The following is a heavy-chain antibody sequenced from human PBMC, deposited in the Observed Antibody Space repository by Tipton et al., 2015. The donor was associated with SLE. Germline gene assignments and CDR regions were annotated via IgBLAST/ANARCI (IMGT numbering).Heavy chain of an antibody. J-gene: IGHJ4*02. CDR1: GGSISSGSYY. Sequence: TLSLTCTVSGGSISSGSYYWSWIRQPAGKGLEWIGRIYTSGSTNYNPSLKSRVTISVDTSKNQYSLKLNSVIAADTAVYYCARSAPDSSSYPTFFDYWGQGTPVTVSS. V-gene: IGHV4-61*02. CDR2: IYTSGST. D-gene: IGHD3-22*01. CDR3: ARSAPDSSSYPTFFDY.